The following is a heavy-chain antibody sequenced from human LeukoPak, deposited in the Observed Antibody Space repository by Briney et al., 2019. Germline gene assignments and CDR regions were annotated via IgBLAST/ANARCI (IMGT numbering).Heavy chain of an antibody. CDR3: ARQVHAGYDSTFDY. J-gene: IGHJ4*02. CDR2: IYYSGST. D-gene: IGHD3-22*01. Sequence: PSETLSLTCAVYGGSFSGYYWSWIRQPPGKGLEWIGYIYYSGSTNYNPSLKSRVTISVDTSKNQFSLKLSSVTAADTAVYYCARQVHAGYDSTFDYWGQGTLVTVSS. CDR1: GGSFSGYY. V-gene: IGHV4-59*01.